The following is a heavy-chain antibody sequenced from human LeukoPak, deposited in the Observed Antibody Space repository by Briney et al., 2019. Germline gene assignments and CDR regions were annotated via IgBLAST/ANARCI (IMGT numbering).Heavy chain of an antibody. CDR2: IKEDGSEE. CDR1: GFTFSIYW. V-gene: IGHV3-7*01. CDR3: ARIRPGNYFDY. D-gene: IGHD6-6*01. J-gene: IGHJ4*02. Sequence: GGSLRLSCTASGFTFSIYWTSWVRQSPGKGLEWVASIKEDGSEEHYVDSVKGRFTVSRDNARISVHVQMNSLRAEDTAVYFCARIRPGNYFDYWGQGALVTVSS.